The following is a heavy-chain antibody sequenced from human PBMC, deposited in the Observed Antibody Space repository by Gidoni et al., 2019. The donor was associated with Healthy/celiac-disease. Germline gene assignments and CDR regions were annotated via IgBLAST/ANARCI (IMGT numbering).Heavy chain of an antibody. D-gene: IGHD3-22*01. Sequence: QVHLQESGPGLVKPSQTLSLTCTVSGGSISRGDYYWSWILQPPGKGLEWIGYIDYSGSTYYNPSLKSRVTISVDTSKNQFSLKLSSVTAADTAVYYCARALYYYDTPPYYYGMDVWGQGTTVTVSS. J-gene: IGHJ6*02. CDR2: IDYSGST. CDR1: GGSISRGDYY. CDR3: ARALYYYDTPPYYYGMDV. V-gene: IGHV4-30-4*01.